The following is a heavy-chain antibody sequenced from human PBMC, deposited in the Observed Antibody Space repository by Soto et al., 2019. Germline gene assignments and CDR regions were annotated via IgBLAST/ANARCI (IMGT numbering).Heavy chain of an antibody. D-gene: IGHD6-13*01. J-gene: IGHJ4*02. Sequence: GGSLRLSCAASGFTFSSYSMNWVRQAPGKGLEWVSSISSSSSYIYYADSVKGRFTISRDNAKNSLYLQMNSLRAEDTAVYYCARSYSSSWADFDYWGQGTLVIVSS. V-gene: IGHV3-21*01. CDR3: ARSYSSSWADFDY. CDR2: ISSSSSYI. CDR1: GFTFSSYS.